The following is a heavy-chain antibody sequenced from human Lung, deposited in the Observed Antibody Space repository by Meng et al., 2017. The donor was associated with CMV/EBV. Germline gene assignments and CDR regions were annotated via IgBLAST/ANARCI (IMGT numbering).Heavy chain of an antibody. CDR1: GFTFSSCT. CDR2: ISSSSGYI. D-gene: IGHD5-18*01. CDR3: ARDSAVYQVWSWPRSTHRYGMDV. J-gene: IGHJ6*02. Sequence: GGSLRLSCASSGFTFSSCTMNWVRQAPGRGLEWVSSISSSSGYIYYADSVKGRFTISRDNAKNSLYLQMNSLRAEDTAVYYCARDSAVYQVWSWPRSTHRYGMDVWGQGTTVTVSS. V-gene: IGHV3-21*06.